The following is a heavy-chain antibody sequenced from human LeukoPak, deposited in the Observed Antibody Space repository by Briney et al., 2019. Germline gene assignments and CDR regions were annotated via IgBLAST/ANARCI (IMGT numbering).Heavy chain of an antibody. Sequence: SETLSLTCAVYGGSFSGYYWGWIRQPPGKGLEWIGSIYYSGSTYYNPSLKSRVTISVDTSKNQFSLKLSSVTAADTAVYYCARHVSSSWYLKGAYYFDYWGQGTLVTVSS. J-gene: IGHJ4*02. CDR2: IYYSGST. CDR1: GGSFSGYY. CDR3: ARHVSSSWYLKGAYYFDY. V-gene: IGHV4-39*01. D-gene: IGHD6-13*01.